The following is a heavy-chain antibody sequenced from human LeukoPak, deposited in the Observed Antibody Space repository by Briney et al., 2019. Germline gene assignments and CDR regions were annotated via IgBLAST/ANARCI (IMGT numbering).Heavy chain of an antibody. D-gene: IGHD1-14*01. CDR2: INSDGSST. V-gene: IGHV3-74*01. CDR1: GFTFSSYW. CDR3: ATLPPGINY. Sequence: GGSLRLSCAASGFTFSSYWIHWLRQAPGKGLVWVSRINSDGSSTTYADSVKGRFSISRDNAKDTVYLQMNSLRAEDTAVYYCATLPPGINYWGQGTLVTVSS. J-gene: IGHJ4*02.